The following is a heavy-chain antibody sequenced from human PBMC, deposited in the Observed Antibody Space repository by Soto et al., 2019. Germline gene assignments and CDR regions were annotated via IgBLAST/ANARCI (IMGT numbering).Heavy chain of an antibody. V-gene: IGHV4-59*08. D-gene: IGHD3-10*01. CDR1: GSTISSYY. CDR3: ARHNYGSGSTYFDY. Sequence: SETLSLTCTVAGSTISSYYWSRIRQPPGKGLEWIGYIYYRGSTNYNTSLKSRETISVDKSKKQISQKLNTMTAADTAVYYCARHNYGSGSTYFDYWGQGTLVTVS. J-gene: IGHJ4*02. CDR2: IYYRGST.